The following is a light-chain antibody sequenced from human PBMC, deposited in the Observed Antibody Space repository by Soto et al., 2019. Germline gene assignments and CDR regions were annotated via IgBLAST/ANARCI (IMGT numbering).Light chain of an antibody. CDR2: SNN. Sequence: QSALTQPPSVSGTPGQTVTISCSGSSSNIGSNTVEWYQHLPGAAPKLVIYSNNQRPSGVPDRFSGSKSGTSASLAISGLQSEVEANYYCTTWDDSLSAVVFGGGTQLTVL. CDR3: TTWDDSLSAVV. CDR1: SSNIGSNT. V-gene: IGLV1-44*01. J-gene: IGLJ2*01.